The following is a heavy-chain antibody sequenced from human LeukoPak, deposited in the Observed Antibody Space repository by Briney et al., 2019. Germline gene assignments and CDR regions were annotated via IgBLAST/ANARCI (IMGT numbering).Heavy chain of an antibody. Sequence: GESLKISCKGSGYSFTSYWIGWVRQMPGKGLEWMGIIYPGDSDTRYSPSFQGQVTISADKSISTAYLQWSSLKAPDTAMYYCARSTTVTTYYFDYWGQGTLVTVSS. CDR1: GYSFTSYW. D-gene: IGHD4-17*01. CDR2: IYPGDSDT. CDR3: ARSTTVTTYYFDY. J-gene: IGHJ4*02. V-gene: IGHV5-51*01.